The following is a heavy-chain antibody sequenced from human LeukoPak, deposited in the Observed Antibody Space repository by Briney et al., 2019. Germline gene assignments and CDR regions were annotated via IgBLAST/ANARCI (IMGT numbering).Heavy chain of an antibody. Sequence: GGSLRLSCAASGFTFSGYAMSWVRQAPGKGLEGVSAMSANGDSTYYVDSVRGRFTISRDNSKNTLYLQMNSLRAEDTAVYYCAKVGDYSNYCDYWGQGTLVTVSS. V-gene: IGHV3-23*01. CDR2: MSANGDST. D-gene: IGHD4-11*01. CDR3: AKVGDYSNYCDY. J-gene: IGHJ4*02. CDR1: GFTFSGYA.